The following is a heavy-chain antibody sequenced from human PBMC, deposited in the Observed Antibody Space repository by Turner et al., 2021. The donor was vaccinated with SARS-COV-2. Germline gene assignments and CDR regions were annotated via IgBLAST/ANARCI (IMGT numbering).Heavy chain of an antibody. J-gene: IGHJ4*02. CDR2: IIHIFGTA. D-gene: IGHD1-26*01. Sequence: QVQLLQSGAEVSKPGSSVSVSCKASGGTFSSYCISWLRQAPGQGLEWMGGIIHIFGTANYAQKFQSRVTITADKSTSTAYMELSSLRSEDTAVYYCASSIVGATPLDYWGQGTLVTVSS. V-gene: IGHV1-69*06. CDR3: ASSIVGATPLDY. CDR1: GGTFSSYC.